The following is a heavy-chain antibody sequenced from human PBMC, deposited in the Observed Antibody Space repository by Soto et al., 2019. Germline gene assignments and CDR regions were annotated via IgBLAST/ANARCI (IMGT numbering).Heavy chain of an antibody. CDR3: ARRKGETIFGVVNSGRDYYMGV. CDR1: GGSISSSSYY. CDR2: IYYSGSN. V-gene: IGHV4-39*01. J-gene: IGHJ6*03. Sequence: QLQLQESGPGLVKPSETLSLTCTVSGGSISSSSYYWGWIRQPPGKGLGWIGSIYYSGSNYYNPSLKGRVDRSVHTSKSQFSQMLRSVTAEATAVYYGARRKGETIFGVVNSGRDYYMGVLGKGTTVTVSS. D-gene: IGHD3-3*01.